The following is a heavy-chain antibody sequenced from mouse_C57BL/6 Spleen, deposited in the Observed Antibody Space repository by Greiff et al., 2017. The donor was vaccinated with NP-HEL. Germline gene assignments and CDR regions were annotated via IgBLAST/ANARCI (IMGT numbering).Heavy chain of an antibody. Sequence: VQLQQSGAELVKPGASVKLSCTASGFTIKDYYMHWVKQRTEQGLEWIGKIDPEDGETKYTPKFQGKATITADTSSNTAYLQLSSLTSEDTAVYYCAQTAQVSYAMDYWGQGTSVTVSS. J-gene: IGHJ4*01. D-gene: IGHD3-2*02. CDR1: GFTIKDYY. V-gene: IGHV14-2*01. CDR2: IDPEDGET. CDR3: AQTAQVSYAMDY.